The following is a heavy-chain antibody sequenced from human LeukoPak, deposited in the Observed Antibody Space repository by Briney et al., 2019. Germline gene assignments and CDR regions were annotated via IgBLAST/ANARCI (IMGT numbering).Heavy chain of an antibody. J-gene: IGHJ4*02. CDR1: GFTLSIYT. CDR3: AKDYEQWLNSFLFDY. D-gene: IGHD6-19*01. V-gene: IGHV3-21*01. Sequence: PGGCLRLSSAPCGFTLSIYTMNCVPHAHEKGLGWVSSISSSRSYIYYADSVKGRFTISRDNAKNSLYLQMNSLRAEDTAVYYCAKDYEQWLNSFLFDYWGQGTLVTVSS. CDR2: ISSSRSYI.